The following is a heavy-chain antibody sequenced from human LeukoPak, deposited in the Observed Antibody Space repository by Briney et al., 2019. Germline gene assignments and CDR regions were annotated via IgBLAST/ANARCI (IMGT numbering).Heavy chain of an antibody. CDR3: ARCSGGSCYYYYYGMDV. CDR1: GGTFSSYA. Sequence: GASVTVSCKASGGTFSSYAISWVRQASGQGLEWMGGIIPFFGTANYAQKFQGRVTITADESTSTAYMELSSLRSEDTAVYYCARCSGGSCYYYYYGMDVWGQGTTVTVSS. V-gene: IGHV1-69*13. J-gene: IGHJ6*02. D-gene: IGHD2-15*01. CDR2: IIPFFGTA.